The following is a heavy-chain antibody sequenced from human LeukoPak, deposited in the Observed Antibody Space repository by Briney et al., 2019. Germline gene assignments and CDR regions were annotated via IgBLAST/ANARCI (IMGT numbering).Heavy chain of an antibody. V-gene: IGHV3-43D*03. CDR1: GFDFDDFA. CDR3: AKGYYSGYDSGAFDH. D-gene: IGHD5-12*01. Sequence: GGSLRLSCTVSGFDFDDFAMHWVRQAPGKGLEWISLVSWDGGSTYYSDSVKGRFTISRDNSKNSLSLQMNSLRAEDTALYYCAKGYYSGYDSGAFDHCGQGTLVTVSA. J-gene: IGHJ4*01. CDR2: VSWDGGST.